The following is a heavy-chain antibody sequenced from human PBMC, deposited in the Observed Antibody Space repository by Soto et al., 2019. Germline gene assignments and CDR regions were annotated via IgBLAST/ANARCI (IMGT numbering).Heavy chain of an antibody. Sequence: QLQLQESGPGLVKPSETLSLTCTVSGGSISSSSYYWGWIRQPPGKGLEWIRSIYYSGSTYYNPSLKSRVTISVDTSKNQFSLKLSSVTAADTAVYYCARLGYYDILTGYYNDGTLDYWGQGTLVTVSS. D-gene: IGHD3-9*01. V-gene: IGHV4-39*01. CDR3: ARLGYYDILTGYYNDGTLDY. CDR2: IYYSGST. J-gene: IGHJ4*02. CDR1: GGSISSSSYY.